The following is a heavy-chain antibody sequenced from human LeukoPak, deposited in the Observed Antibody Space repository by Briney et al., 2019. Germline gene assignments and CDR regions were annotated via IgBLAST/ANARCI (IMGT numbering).Heavy chain of an antibody. CDR1: GGSISISNW. Sequence: SGTLSLTCAVSGGSISISNWWSWVRQPPGKGLEWIGEIYHSGSTNYNPSLKSRVTISVDKSKNQFSLKVTSVTAADTAVYYCTRGSIAYYYMDVWGKGTTVTISS. CDR3: TRGSIAYYYMDV. J-gene: IGHJ6*03. D-gene: IGHD3-22*01. V-gene: IGHV4-4*02. CDR2: IYHSGST.